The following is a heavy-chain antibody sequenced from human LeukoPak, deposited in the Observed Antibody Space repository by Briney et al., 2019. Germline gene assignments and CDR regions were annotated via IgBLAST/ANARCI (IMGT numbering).Heavy chain of an antibody. J-gene: IGHJ3*02. CDR1: DGSISNYY. V-gene: IGHV4-59*12. D-gene: IGHD2-21*01. CDR2: IYYSGIT. CDR3: ARDPAGRFQPDAFDI. Sequence: SETLSLTCTVSDGSISNYYWSWIRQPPGKGLEWIGYIYYSGITNYIPSLKSRVTISVDTSKNQFSLKLSSVTAADTAVYYCARDPAGRFQPDAFDIWGQGTMVTVSS.